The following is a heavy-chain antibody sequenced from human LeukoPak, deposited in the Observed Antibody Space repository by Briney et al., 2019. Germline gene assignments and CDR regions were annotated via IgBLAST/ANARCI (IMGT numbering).Heavy chain of an antibody. J-gene: IGHJ5*02. D-gene: IGHD3-10*01. CDR3: ARKNYYGSGSYYTGAWFDP. V-gene: IGHV5-51*01. Sequence: GESLKISCKGFGYSFGSYWIAWVRQTPGKGLEWMGIIYPGDSDTRYSPSFQGQVTISADKSISTAYLQWSSLKASDTAMYYCARKNYYGSGSYYTGAWFDPWGQGTLVTVSS. CDR1: GYSFGSYW. CDR2: IYPGDSDT.